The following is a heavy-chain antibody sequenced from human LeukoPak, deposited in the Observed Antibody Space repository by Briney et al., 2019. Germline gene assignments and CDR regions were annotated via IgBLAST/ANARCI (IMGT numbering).Heavy chain of an antibody. D-gene: IGHD6-19*01. CDR2: IYPGDSDT. CDR1: GYSFTSYW. Sequence: GESLKISCKGSGYSFTSYWIGWVRQMHGKGLEWMGIIYPGDSDTRYSPSFQGQVTISADKSISTAYLQWSSLKASDTAMYYCARYSPGPIAVAGIDYWGQGTLVTVSS. J-gene: IGHJ4*02. V-gene: IGHV5-51*01. CDR3: ARYSPGPIAVAGIDY.